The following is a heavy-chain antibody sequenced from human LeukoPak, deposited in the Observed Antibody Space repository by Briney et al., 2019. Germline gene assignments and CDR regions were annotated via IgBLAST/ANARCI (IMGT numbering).Heavy chain of an antibody. D-gene: IGHD2-15*01. CDR1: GFTFSSYA. J-gene: IGHJ4*02. V-gene: IGHV3-30-3*01. Sequence: PGGSLRLSCAASGFTFSSYAMHWVRQAPGKGLEWVAVISYDGSNKYYADFVKGRFTISRDNSKNTLYLQMNSLRAEDTAVYYCARDYVGYCSGGSCYSSFIFDYWGQGTLVTVSS. CDR3: ARDYVGYCSGGSCYSSFIFDY. CDR2: ISYDGSNK.